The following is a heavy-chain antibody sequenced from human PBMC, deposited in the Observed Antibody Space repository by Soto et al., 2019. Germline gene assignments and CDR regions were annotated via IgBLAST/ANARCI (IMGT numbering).Heavy chain of an antibody. Sequence: QITLKESGPTLVKPTQTLTLTCTFSGFSLSNSGVGVAWIRQPPGKALEWLTLIYWDDDERYSPSLKSRLTIXKXXSKTHVVLTLTNMDPVDTATYFCAHKGGRGAAMDVWGQGTTVTVSS. J-gene: IGHJ6*02. D-gene: IGHD2-15*01. CDR3: AHKGGRGAAMDV. CDR1: GFSLSNSGVG. V-gene: IGHV2-5*02. CDR2: IYWDDDE.